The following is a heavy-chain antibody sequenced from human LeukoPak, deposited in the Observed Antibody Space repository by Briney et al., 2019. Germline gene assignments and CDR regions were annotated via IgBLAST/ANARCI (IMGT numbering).Heavy chain of an antibody. CDR3: AKSNGYGLIDV. CDR2: IFYSGST. V-gene: IGHV4-59*12. J-gene: IGHJ3*01. D-gene: IGHD3-10*01. Sequence: SETLSLTCTVSGGFISSYYWGWIRQPPGKGLEWIGNIFYSGSTYYGPSLKSRLTISLDTSRNQFSLKLNSVTAADTAVYYCAKSNGYGLIDVWGQGTMVTVSS. CDR1: GGFISSYY.